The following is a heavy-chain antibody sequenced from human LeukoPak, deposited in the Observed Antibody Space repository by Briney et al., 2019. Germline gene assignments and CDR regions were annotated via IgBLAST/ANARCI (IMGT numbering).Heavy chain of an antibody. CDR2: IKQDGSEK. D-gene: IGHD3-16*02. CDR1: GFTFSSYW. CDR3: ARETPPWRVGPEVIHYGMDV. V-gene: IGHV3-7*01. Sequence: GGSLRLSCAASGFTFSSYWMSWVRQAPGKGLEWVANIKQDGSEKYYVDSEKGRFTISRDNAKNSLYLQMNSLRAEDTAVYYCARETPPWRVGPEVIHYGMDVWGQGTTVTVSS. J-gene: IGHJ6*02.